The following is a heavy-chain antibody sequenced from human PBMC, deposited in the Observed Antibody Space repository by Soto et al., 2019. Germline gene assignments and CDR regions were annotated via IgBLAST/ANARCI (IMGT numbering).Heavy chain of an antibody. V-gene: IGHV1-24*01. CDR3: ARQGFGALHGLVDV. Sequence: ASVKVSCKASGYTFTSYGISWVRQAPGKGLEWMGGFDPEDGETIYAQKFQGRVTMTEDTSTDTAYMELSSLRSEDTAVYYCARQGFGALHGLVDVWGQGTTVTAP. J-gene: IGHJ6*02. CDR1: GYTFTSYG. D-gene: IGHD3-10*01. CDR2: FDPEDGET.